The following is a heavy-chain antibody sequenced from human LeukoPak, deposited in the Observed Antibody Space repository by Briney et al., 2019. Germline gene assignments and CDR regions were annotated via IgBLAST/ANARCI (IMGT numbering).Heavy chain of an antibody. CDR1: GYTFTGYY. D-gene: IGHD3-16*01. J-gene: IGHJ6*03. CDR2: INPNSGGT. Sequence: ASVTVSCKASGYTFTGYYMHRVRQAPGQGLEWMGWINPNSGGTNYAQKFQGRVTMTRDTSISTAYMELSRLRSDDTAVYYCARDYRVLRGVWPSNYYYYYMDVWGKRTTVTVSS. V-gene: IGHV1-2*02. CDR3: ARDYRVLRGVWPSNYYYYYMDV.